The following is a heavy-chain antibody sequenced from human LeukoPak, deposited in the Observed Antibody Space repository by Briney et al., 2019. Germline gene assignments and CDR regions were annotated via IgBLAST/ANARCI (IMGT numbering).Heavy chain of an antibody. J-gene: IGHJ6*03. Sequence: GGSLRLSCAASGFTFSDYYMSWIRQAPGKGLEWVSYISSSANTIYYADSVKGRFTISRDNAKNSLYLQMNSLRAEDTALYYCARGPSTSIAALNYYYYMDVWGKGTTVTVSS. CDR1: GFTFSDYY. CDR2: ISSSANTI. CDR3: ARGPSTSIAALNYYYYMDV. D-gene: IGHD6-6*01. V-gene: IGHV3-11*01.